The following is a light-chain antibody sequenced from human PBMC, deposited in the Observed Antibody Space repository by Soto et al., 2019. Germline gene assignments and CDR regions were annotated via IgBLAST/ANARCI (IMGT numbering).Light chain of an antibody. Sequence: DIQMTQSPSSLSASIGDRVTITCRANQSINNFLNWYQHRPGQAPQLLIDVASSLQSGVPSRFGGSGSGTAFILTISRLQREDFATYFCQQSFNTPRTLGQGTRLEIK. V-gene: IGKV1-39*01. J-gene: IGKJ2*01. CDR2: VAS. CDR1: QSINNF. CDR3: QQSFNTPRT.